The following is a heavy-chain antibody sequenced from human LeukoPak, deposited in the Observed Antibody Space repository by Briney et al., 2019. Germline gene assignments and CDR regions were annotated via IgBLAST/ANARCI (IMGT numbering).Heavy chain of an antibody. CDR3: ARVGDSSGYSVLDS. CDR1: GASISGYY. V-gene: IGHV4-59*01. D-gene: IGHD3-22*01. Sequence: SETLSLTCTVSGASISGYYWSWIRRPPGKGLEWIGHIYYSGSADYNASLKSRATMFVDTSKNEFSLTLRSVTAADTAVYYCARVGDSSGYSVLDSWGQGTLVTVSS. CDR2: IYYSGSA. J-gene: IGHJ4*02.